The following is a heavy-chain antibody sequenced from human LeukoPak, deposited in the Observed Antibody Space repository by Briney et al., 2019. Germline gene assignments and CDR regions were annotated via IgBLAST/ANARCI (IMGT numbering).Heavy chain of an antibody. D-gene: IGHD4-17*01. Sequence: ASVKVSCKASGYTFTAYYMHWVRQAPGQGLEWMGWTNPNSGGTKYAQKFQGRVTMTRDTSVSTVYMELSRLRSDDTAVYYCARAPGVYGDPFDYWGQGTLVTVSS. J-gene: IGHJ4*02. CDR1: GYTFTAYY. CDR3: ARAPGVYGDPFDY. CDR2: TNPNSGGT. V-gene: IGHV1-2*02.